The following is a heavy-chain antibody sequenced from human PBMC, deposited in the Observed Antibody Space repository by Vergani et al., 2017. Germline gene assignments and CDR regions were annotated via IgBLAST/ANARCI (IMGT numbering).Heavy chain of an antibody. J-gene: IGHJ3*01. Sequence: EVQLVQSGTEVKKPGESLKISCKTSGSIFTNYWIGWVRQMPGRGLEWPGMFYPGDSDTRYSPSFQGQVTISADKSISTAYLHWTSLKASDTSVYYCARLRLVPYSFDFWGQGTMVTVSS. CDR2: FYPGDSDT. CDR1: GSIFTNYW. V-gene: IGHV5-51*03. CDR3: ARLRLVPYSFDF. D-gene: IGHD2-2*01.